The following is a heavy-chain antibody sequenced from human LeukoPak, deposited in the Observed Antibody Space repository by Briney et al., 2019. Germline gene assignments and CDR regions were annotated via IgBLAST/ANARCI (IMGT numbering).Heavy chain of an antibody. J-gene: IGHJ5*02. D-gene: IGHD6-13*01. CDR2: ISYDGNNK. CDR3: ARPAAAGTAWFDP. CDR1: GFTFSSYA. V-gene: IGHV3-30*04. Sequence: PGRSLRLSCAASGFTFSSYAMHWVRQAPGKGLEWVAVISYDGNNKYYADSVKGRFTISRDNSKNTLYLQMNSLRAEDTAVYYCARPAAAGTAWFDPWGQGTLVTVSS.